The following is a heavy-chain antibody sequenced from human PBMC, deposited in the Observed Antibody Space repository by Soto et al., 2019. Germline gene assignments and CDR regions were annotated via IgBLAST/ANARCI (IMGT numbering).Heavy chain of an antibody. Sequence: QVQLQESGPGLVKPSETLSLTCTVSGGSVSNSNYYWTWIRQPPGKGLEWIGYIYYSGSTTYNHSLKSRVTISVDTSKNQFSLKLSSVTAADPAVYYCAGVHSESYKIDYWGQGTLVTVSS. D-gene: IGHD1-26*01. CDR2: IYYSGST. CDR3: AGVHSESYKIDY. J-gene: IGHJ4*02. CDR1: GGSVSNSNYY. V-gene: IGHV4-61*01.